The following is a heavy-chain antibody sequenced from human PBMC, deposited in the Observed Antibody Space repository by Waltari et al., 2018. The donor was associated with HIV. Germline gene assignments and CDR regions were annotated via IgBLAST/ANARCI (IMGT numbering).Heavy chain of an antibody. CDR2: IYYSGST. CDR1: GGSISSSSYY. J-gene: IGHJ4*02. V-gene: IGHV4-39*07. CDR3: ARGDPGYTYYCDY. Sequence: QLQLQESGPGLVKPSETLSLTCTVSGGSISSSSYYWGWIRQPPGKGLEWIGSIYYSGSTYYNPSLKSRVTISVDTSKNQFSLKLSSVTAADTAVYYCARGDPGYTYYCDYWGQGTLVTVSS. D-gene: IGHD6-13*01.